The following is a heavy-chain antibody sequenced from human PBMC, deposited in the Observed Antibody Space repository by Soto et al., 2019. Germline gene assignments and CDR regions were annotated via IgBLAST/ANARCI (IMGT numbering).Heavy chain of an antibody. J-gene: IGHJ6*02. Sequence: QVQLVQSGAEVKKPGASVKVSCKASGGTFSSYAISWVRQAPGQGLEWMGGIIPIFGTANYAQKFQGRVTITADESTSTAYMELSSLRSEDTAVYDCARGKGDCSSTSCYTKNYYYYYGMDVWGQGTTVTVSS. V-gene: IGHV1-69*01. D-gene: IGHD2-2*02. CDR1: GGTFSSYA. CDR2: IIPIFGTA. CDR3: ARGKGDCSSTSCYTKNYYYYYGMDV.